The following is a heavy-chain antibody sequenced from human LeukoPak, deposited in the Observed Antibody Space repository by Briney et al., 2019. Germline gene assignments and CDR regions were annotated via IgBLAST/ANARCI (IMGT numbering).Heavy chain of an antibody. D-gene: IGHD6-6*01. V-gene: IGHV3-11*04. Sequence: KPGGSLRLSCAASGFTFSDSYMTWVRQAPGKGVEWAAYISGSGHDINYSDSVKGRFTISRDNAKNSLYLQMSSLRVEDTAVYYCTRDPRHFDSCGQGTLVTVSS. J-gene: IGHJ5*01. CDR3: TRDPRHFDS. CDR2: ISGSGHDI. CDR1: GFTFSDSY.